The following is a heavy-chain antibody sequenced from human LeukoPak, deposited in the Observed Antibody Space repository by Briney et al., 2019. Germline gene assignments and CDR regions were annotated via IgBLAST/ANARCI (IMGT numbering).Heavy chain of an antibody. CDR3: ARLPTSQWLVTYYYYMDV. CDR1: GFTFSSYA. CDR2: ISYDGSNK. J-gene: IGHJ6*03. V-gene: IGHV3-30*04. Sequence: GGSLRLSCAASGFTFSSYAMHWVRQAPGKGLEWVAVISYDGSNKYYADSVKGRFTISRDNSKNTLYLQMNSLRAEDTAVYYCARLPTSQWLVTYYYYMDVWGKGTTVTISS. D-gene: IGHD6-19*01.